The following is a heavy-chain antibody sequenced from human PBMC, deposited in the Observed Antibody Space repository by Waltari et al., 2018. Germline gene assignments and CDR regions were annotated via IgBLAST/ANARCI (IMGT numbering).Heavy chain of an antibody. J-gene: IGHJ6*02. V-gene: IGHV3-30*18. D-gene: IGHD3-16*01. CDR3: AKDRGDASGHYYYYGMDV. CDR2: ISYDGSNK. CDR1: GLTFRSYG. Sequence: QVQLVESGGGVVQPGRSLRLSCAASGLTFRSYGMHWVRQAPGKGLEWVAVISYDGSNKYNADSVKGRFTISRDNSKNTLYLQMSSLRAEDTAVYFCAKDRGDASGHYYYYGMDVWGQGTTVTVSS.